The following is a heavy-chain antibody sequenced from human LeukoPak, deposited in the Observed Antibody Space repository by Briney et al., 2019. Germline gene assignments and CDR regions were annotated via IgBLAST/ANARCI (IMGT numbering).Heavy chain of an antibody. CDR3: ASSGSYYPIFDY. CDR1: GGSFSGYY. Sequence: PSETLSLTCAVYGGSFSGYYWSWIRQPPGKGLEWIGEINHSGSTNYNPSLKSRVTISVDTSKNQFSLKLSSVTAADTAVYYCASSGSYYPIFDYWGQGTLVTVSS. J-gene: IGHJ4*02. CDR2: INHSGST. V-gene: IGHV4-34*01. D-gene: IGHD1-26*01.